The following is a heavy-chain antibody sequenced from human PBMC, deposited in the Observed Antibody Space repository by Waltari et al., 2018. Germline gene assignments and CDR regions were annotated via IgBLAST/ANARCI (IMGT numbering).Heavy chain of an antibody. J-gene: IGHJ4*02. Sequence: QVQLQESGPGLVKPSPTLSLTCPVSGGSISSGGYSLSWILQHPGKGLEWIGYSYHSGSTYDNPSLKSRVTISVDRSKNQFSLKLSSVTAADTAVYYCARGVASVLWFGELPDYWGQGTLVTVSS. D-gene: IGHD3-10*01. CDR2: SYHSGST. CDR1: GGSISSGGYS. V-gene: IGHV4-30-2*01. CDR3: ARGVASVLWFGELPDY.